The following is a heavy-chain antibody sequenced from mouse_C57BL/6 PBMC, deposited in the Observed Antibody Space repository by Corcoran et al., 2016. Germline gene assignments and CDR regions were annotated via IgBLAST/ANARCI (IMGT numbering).Heavy chain of an antibody. J-gene: IGHJ2*01. CDR2: INPNNGGT. CDR1: GYTFTDYY. D-gene: IGHD2-1*01. V-gene: IGHV1-26*01. CDR3: ARYPSPGGNSDY. Sequence: EVQLQQSGPELVKPGASVKISCKASGYTFTDYYMNWVKQSHGKSLEWIGDINPNNGGTSYNQKFKGKATLTVDKSSSTAYMELRSLTSEDSAVYYCARYPSPGGNSDYWGQGTTLTVSS.